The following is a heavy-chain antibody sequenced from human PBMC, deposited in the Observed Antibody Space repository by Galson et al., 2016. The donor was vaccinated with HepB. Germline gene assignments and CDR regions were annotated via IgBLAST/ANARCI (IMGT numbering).Heavy chain of an antibody. CDR2: IAHSGGTA. CDR1: GITIIGYN. CDR3: ARIGYGVSGGNGFDP. D-gene: IGHD2-15*01. V-gene: IGHV3-30*04. J-gene: IGHJ5*02. Sequence: RSLRLSCAASGITIIGYNMNWVRQAPGKGLEWVEHIAHSGGTANTKASVRGRFTVSRDDSKNSVYLKMSSLEREEPAVYYCARIGYGVSGGNGFDPWGQGTLVTVSS.